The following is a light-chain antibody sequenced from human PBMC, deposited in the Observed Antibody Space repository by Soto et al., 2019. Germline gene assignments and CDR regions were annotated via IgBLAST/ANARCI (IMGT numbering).Light chain of an antibody. J-gene: IGKJ4*01. CDR1: QSISSW. CDR2: EAS. Sequence: DIQFTQSPSTLSASVGDRVTITCRASQSISSWLAWYQQKAGRAPKFLIYEASSLESGVPSRFSGSGSGTEFTLTISSLQPDDFATYYCQQYNTYPLTFGGGTKVDIK. CDR3: QQYNTYPLT. V-gene: IGKV1-5*01.